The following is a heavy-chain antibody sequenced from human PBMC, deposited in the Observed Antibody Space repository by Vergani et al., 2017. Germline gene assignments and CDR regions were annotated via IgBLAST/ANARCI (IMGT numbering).Heavy chain of an antibody. J-gene: IGHJ4*02. D-gene: IGHD2/OR15-2a*01. V-gene: IGHV3-15*05. CDR3: WDSNCANSWYF. CDR1: GFAFSQAW. Sequence: EVRLVESGGGLVKPGGSLRLSCQASGFAFSQAWMNWVRQSPGKGLEYIGLSKPKTECGTTHYNAAMKGRVTISRDDSESVLFLEITNVAPGDTAVYYCWDSNCANSWYFWGEGSLVTVSS. CDR2: SKPKTECGTT.